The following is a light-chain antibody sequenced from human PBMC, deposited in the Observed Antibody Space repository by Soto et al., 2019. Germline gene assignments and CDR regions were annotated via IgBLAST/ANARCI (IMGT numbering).Light chain of an antibody. CDR1: SSDVGGYNY. J-gene: IGLJ1*01. CDR3: SSYAGSNNYV. V-gene: IGLV2-8*01. CDR2: EVS. Sequence: QSVLTQPPSASGSPGQSVTISCTGTSSDVGGYNYVSWYQQHPGKAPKLMIYEVSKRPSGVPDRFSGSKSGNTASLTVSGLQAEDEAVYYCSSYAGSNNYVFGTG.